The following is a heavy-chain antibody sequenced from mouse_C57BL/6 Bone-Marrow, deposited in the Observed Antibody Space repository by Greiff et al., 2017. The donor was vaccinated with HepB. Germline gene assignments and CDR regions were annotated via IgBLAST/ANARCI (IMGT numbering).Heavy chain of an antibody. D-gene: IGHD3-2*02. V-gene: IGHV1-69*01. CDR2: IDPSDSYT. CDR1: GYTFTSYW. CDR3: ARELRLGYYFDY. Sequence: QVQLQQPGAELVMPGASVKLSCKASGYTFTSYWMHWVKQRPGQGLEWIGEIDPSDSYTNYNQKVKGKSTLTVDKSSSTAYMQLSSLTSEDSAVYYCARELRLGYYFDYWGQGTTLTVSS. J-gene: IGHJ2*01.